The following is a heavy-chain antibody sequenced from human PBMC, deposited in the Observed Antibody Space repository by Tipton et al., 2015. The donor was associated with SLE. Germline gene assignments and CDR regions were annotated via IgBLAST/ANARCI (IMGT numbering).Heavy chain of an antibody. CDR3: ARGAYFYYDMDV. CDR1: GYSISSGYY. V-gene: IGHV4-38-2*02. Sequence: TLSLTCTVSGYSISSGYYWGWIRQPPGKGLEWIGYMYDSGSTTYNPSLKSRVTISVDASKNQFSLNLSSVTAADTAVYYCARGAYFYYDMDVWGQGTTVIVSS. CDR2: MYDSGST. J-gene: IGHJ6*02. D-gene: IGHD3-16*01.